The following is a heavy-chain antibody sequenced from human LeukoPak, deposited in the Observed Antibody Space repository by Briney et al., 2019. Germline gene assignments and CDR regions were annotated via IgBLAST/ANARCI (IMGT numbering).Heavy chain of an antibody. CDR2: ISSSGSTI. Sequence: SGGSLRLSCAASGFTFSSYEMNWVRQAPGKGLEWVSYISSSGSTIYYADSVKGRFTISRDNAKNSLYLQMNSVRAEDTAVYYCARDLGYSSGWYYFDYWGQGTLVTVSS. V-gene: IGHV3-48*03. CDR3: ARDLGYSSGWYYFDY. CDR1: GFTFSSYE. D-gene: IGHD6-19*01. J-gene: IGHJ4*02.